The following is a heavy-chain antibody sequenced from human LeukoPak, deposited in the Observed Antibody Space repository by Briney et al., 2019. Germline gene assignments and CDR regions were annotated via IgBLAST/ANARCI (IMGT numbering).Heavy chain of an antibody. D-gene: IGHD1-7*01. Sequence: GGSLRLSCAASGFTFNYAWMSWVRQVPGKGLEWVGQTVSEIDGGTTDYAAPVKGRFTISRDDSKSTLYLQMNSLKIEDTAVYYCTTNEDWNYARKDVWGQGATVIVSS. V-gene: IGHV3-15*04. CDR1: GFTFNYAW. CDR2: TVSEIDGGTT. J-gene: IGHJ6*02. CDR3: TTNEDWNYARKDV.